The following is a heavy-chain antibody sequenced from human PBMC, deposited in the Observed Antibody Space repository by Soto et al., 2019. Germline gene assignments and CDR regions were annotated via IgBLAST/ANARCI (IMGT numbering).Heavy chain of an antibody. J-gene: IGHJ5*02. V-gene: IGHV1-2*02. D-gene: IGHD2-15*01. CDR1: GYTFTGYY. CDR3: ARLSKYCSGGSCYVENWFDP. Sequence: QVQLVQSGAEMKKPGASVKVSCTASGYTFTGYYIHWVRQAPGQGLEWMGWISPNSGGTKFAQKFQCRVTMTRDTSISTVYMEYSRLRSDDTAIYYCARLSKYCSGGSCYVENWFDPWGQGTLVTVSS. CDR2: ISPNSGGT.